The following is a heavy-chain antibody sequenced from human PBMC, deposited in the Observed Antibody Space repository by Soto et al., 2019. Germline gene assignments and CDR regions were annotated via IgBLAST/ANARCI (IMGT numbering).Heavy chain of an antibody. CDR3: ARDSDYGDYQGGFDY. CDR2: IYSGGST. V-gene: IGHV3-53*02. Sequence: EVQLVETGGGLIQPGGSLRLSCAASGFTVSSNYMSWVRQAPGKGLEWVSVIYSGGSTYYADSVKGRFTISRDNSKNTLYLQMNSLRAEDTAVYYCARDSDYGDYQGGFDYWGQGTLVTVSS. CDR1: GFTVSSNY. J-gene: IGHJ4*02. D-gene: IGHD4-17*01.